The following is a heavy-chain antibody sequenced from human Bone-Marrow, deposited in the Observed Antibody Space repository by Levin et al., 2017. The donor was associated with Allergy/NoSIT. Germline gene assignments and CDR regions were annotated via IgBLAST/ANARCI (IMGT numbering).Heavy chain of an antibody. CDR3: ASLLPYYDILTGYYVFDY. J-gene: IGHJ4*02. Sequence: PSETLSLTCAVSGGSISSSNWWSWVRQPPGKGLEWIGEIYHSGSTNYNPSLKSRVTISVDKSKNQFSLKLSSVTAADTAVYYCASLLPYYDILTGYYVFDYWGQGTLVTVSS. V-gene: IGHV4-4*02. CDR1: GGSISSSNW. CDR2: IYHSGST. D-gene: IGHD3-9*01.